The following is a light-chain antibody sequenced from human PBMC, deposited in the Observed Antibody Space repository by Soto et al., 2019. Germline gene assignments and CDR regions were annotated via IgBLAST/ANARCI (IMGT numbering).Light chain of an antibody. CDR2: GAS. Sequence: EIVLTQSPGTLSLSPGERATLSCRASQSVSSSYLAWYQQKPGQAPRLLIYGASSRATAIPDRFSASESGTDFTLTISRLEPEDFAVYYCQQYGHSPPFSFGPGTKVDIK. V-gene: IGKV3-20*01. J-gene: IGKJ3*01. CDR1: QSVSSSY. CDR3: QQYGHSPPFS.